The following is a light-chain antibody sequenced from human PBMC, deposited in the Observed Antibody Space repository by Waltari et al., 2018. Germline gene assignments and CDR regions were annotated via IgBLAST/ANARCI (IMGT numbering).Light chain of an antibody. CDR1: QSVSTN. J-gene: IGKJ5*01. V-gene: IGKV3-15*01. CDR2: GAS. Sequence: ETVMTQSPATLSVSPGDRATLSCRASQSVSTNLAWYQQKPGQAPRLLIYGASTRATGVPARFSGTGSGTEFTLTIDSLQSEDFAVYYCQQYSNWPPITFGQGTRLEIK. CDR3: QQYSNWPPIT.